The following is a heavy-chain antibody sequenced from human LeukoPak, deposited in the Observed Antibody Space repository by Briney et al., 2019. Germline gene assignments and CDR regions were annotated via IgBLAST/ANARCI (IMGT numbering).Heavy chain of an antibody. D-gene: IGHD3-22*01. CDR2: IYYSGST. Sequence: SETLSLTCTVSGGSISSYYWSWIRQPPGKGLEWIGYIYYSGSTNYNPSLKSRVTISVDTSKNQFSLKLSSVTAADTAAYYCARIYDSSGYPAFDIWGQGTMVTVSS. J-gene: IGHJ3*02. CDR1: GGSISSYY. V-gene: IGHV4-59*01. CDR3: ARIYDSSGYPAFDI.